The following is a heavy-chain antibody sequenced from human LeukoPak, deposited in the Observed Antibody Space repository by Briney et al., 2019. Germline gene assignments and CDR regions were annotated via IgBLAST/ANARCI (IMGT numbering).Heavy chain of an antibody. CDR1: GFAFSSYS. D-gene: IGHD5-24*01. J-gene: IGHJ4*02. CDR2: ISSSSSTI. Sequence: GGSLRLSCAASGFAFSSYSMNWVRQVPGKGLEWVSYISSSSSTIYYADSVKGRFTISRDNAKNSLYLQMNSLRAEDTAVYYCAREPSLRDGYNWIDYWGQGTLVTVSS. CDR3: AREPSLRDGYNWIDY. V-gene: IGHV3-48*04.